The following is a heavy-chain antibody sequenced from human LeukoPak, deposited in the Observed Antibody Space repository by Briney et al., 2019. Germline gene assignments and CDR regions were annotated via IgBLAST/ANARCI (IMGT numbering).Heavy chain of an antibody. CDR2: TRNKANSYTT. D-gene: IGHD6-6*01. J-gene: IGHJ3*02. Sequence: PGGSLRLSCAASGFTFSDHYMDWVRQAPGKGLEWVGRTRNKANSYTTEYAASVKGRFTISRDDSKNSLYLQMNSLRAEDTAVFYCAKGLYSSSSGDVFDIWGQGTMVTVSS. CDR3: AKGLYSSSSGDVFDI. V-gene: IGHV3-72*01. CDR1: GFTFSDHY.